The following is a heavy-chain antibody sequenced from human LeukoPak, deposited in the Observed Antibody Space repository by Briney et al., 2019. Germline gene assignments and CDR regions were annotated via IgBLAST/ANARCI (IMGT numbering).Heavy chain of an antibody. Sequence: ASVKVSCKASGYSFTGYYMHWVRQAPGQGFEWMGWINPYSGDTNYAQKFQGRVTVTRDTSISTVYIDLSRLRPDDTAVYYCARLVHSGLGEDGYWGQGTLVTVSS. CDR2: INPYSGDT. CDR3: ARLVHSGLGEDGY. CDR1: GYSFTGYY. J-gene: IGHJ4*02. D-gene: IGHD3-16*01. V-gene: IGHV1-2*02.